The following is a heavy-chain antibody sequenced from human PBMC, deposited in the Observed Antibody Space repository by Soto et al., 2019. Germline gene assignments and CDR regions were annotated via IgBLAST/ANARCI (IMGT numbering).Heavy chain of an antibody. J-gene: IGHJ5*02. D-gene: IGHD2-15*01. CDR3: ARGPGYCSGGSCYPNWFDP. CDR1: GGSFSGYY. Sequence: QVQLQQWGAGLLKPSETLSLTCAVYGGSFSGYYWSWIRQPPGKGLEWIGEINHSGSTNYNPSLKSRVTISVDTSKNQFSLKLSSVTAADTAVYYCARGPGYCSGGSCYPNWFDPWGQGTLVTVSS. CDR2: INHSGST. V-gene: IGHV4-34*01.